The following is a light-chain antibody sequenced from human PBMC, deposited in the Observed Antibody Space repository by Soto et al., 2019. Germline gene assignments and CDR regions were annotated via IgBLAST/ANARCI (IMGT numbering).Light chain of an antibody. CDR1: QSVSSSF. J-gene: IGKJ1*01. V-gene: IGKV3-20*01. Sequence: EIVLTQSPGTLSLSPGERATLSCRASQSVSSSFLAWYQQKPGQAPRLLIYGASTRTTGIPDRFSGGGSGSDFTLTIGSLEPEASAVYCQYYGASSWTFGQGTKVEIK. CDR3: QYYGASSWT. CDR2: GAS.